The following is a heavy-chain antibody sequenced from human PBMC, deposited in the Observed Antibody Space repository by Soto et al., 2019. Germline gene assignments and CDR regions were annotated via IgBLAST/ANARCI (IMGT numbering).Heavy chain of an antibody. J-gene: IGHJ4*02. CDR2: ISYDGSNT. CDR3: AKGLIAAAAYFDY. CDR1: GFTFSRDG. D-gene: IGHD6-13*01. V-gene: IGHV3-30*18. Sequence: QVHLVESWGGGVQPGMSLRLSCAASGFTFSRDGMHWVRQASGKGLAWVAVISYDGSNTYSADSVKGRFTISRDKSKSTLYLQMNSLRAEDTAVYYCAKGLIAAAAYFDYWGQGTLVTVSS.